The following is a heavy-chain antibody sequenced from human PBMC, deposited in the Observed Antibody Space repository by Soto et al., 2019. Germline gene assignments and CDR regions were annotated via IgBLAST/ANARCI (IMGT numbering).Heavy chain of an antibody. J-gene: IGHJ2*01. CDR1: GFTFSSYA. CDR2: ISYDGSNK. D-gene: IGHD4-4*01. CDR3: ARPLSRDDYNWWYFYL. Sequence: QVQLVESGGGVVQPGRSLRLSCAASGFTFSSYAMHWVRQAPGKGLEWVAGISYDGSNKYYADSVKDRFTISRDNSKNTLYLQMYSLRAEDTASYYCARPLSRDDYNWWYFYLWGRGTLVTFSS. V-gene: IGHV3-30-3*01.